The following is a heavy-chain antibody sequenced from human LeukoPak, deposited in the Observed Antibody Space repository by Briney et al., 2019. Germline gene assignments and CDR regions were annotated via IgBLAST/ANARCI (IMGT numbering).Heavy chain of an antibody. Sequence: GASVKVSCKASGGTFSSYAISWVRQATGQGLEWMGWMSPNSGNTGSAQKFQGRVTLTRDTSISTSFLELSSLRSEDTAIYYCARGRPDTSVPRTYYMDVWGKGTTVTASS. D-gene: IGHD5-18*01. CDR1: GGTFSSYA. CDR2: MSPNSGNT. V-gene: IGHV1-8*03. J-gene: IGHJ6*03. CDR3: ARGRPDTSVPRTYYMDV.